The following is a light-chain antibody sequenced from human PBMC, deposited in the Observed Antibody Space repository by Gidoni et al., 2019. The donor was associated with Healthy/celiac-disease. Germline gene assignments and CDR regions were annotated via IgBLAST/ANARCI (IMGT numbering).Light chain of an antibody. Sequence: IMLTQSPLSLPVTPGAPASISCRSSQSLLHSNGYNYLNWYLQKPGQSPQLLIYLGSNRAAGVPDRCSGSGSGTDFTLKISRVEAEDVGVYYCMQALQTPELTFGGGTKVEIK. CDR2: LGS. V-gene: IGKV2-28*01. CDR3: MQALQTPELT. CDR1: QSLLHSNGYNY. J-gene: IGKJ4*01.